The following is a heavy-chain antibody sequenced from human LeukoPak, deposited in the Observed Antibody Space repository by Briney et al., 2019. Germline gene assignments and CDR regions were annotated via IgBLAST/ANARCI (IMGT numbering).Heavy chain of an antibody. V-gene: IGHV3-53*01. D-gene: IGHD3-10*01. CDR1: GFTVSNKY. Sequence: PGGSLRLSCAASGFTVSNKYMSWVRQAPGKGLEWVSVIYSGGNTFYADSVKGRFTISKDNSKNTLHLQMNSLRAEDTAVYYCARGYYYGSGSPPPYYYYYMDVWGKGTTVTVSS. CDR3: ARGYYYGSGSPPPYYYYYMDV. CDR2: IYSGGNT. J-gene: IGHJ6*03.